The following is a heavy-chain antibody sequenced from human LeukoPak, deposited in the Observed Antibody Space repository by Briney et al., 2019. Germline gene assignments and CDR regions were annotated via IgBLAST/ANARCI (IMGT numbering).Heavy chain of an antibody. Sequence: ASVKVSCKASGYTFTSYYMHWVRQAPGQGLEWMGIINPSGGSTSYAQKLQGRVTMTTDTSTSTAYMELRSLRSDDTAVYYCARDDYNDSSGREGAFDYWGQGTLVTVSS. J-gene: IGHJ4*02. CDR2: INPSGGST. D-gene: IGHD3-22*01. CDR3: ARDDYNDSSGREGAFDY. V-gene: IGHV1-46*01. CDR1: GYTFTSYY.